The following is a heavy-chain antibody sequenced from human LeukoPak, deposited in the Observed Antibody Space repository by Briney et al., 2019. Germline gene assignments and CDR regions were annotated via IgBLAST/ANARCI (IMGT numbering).Heavy chain of an antibody. V-gene: IGHV1-24*01. CDR1: GYTLTELS. CDR2: FDPEDGET. J-gene: IGHJ4*02. D-gene: IGHD2-15*01. CDR3: ATHGSFDY. Sequence: ASVKVSCKVSGYTLTELSMHWVRQAPGKGLEWMGGFDPEDGETIYAQKFQGRVTMTEVTSTDTAYMELSSLRSEDTAVYYCATHGSFDYWGQGTLVTVSS.